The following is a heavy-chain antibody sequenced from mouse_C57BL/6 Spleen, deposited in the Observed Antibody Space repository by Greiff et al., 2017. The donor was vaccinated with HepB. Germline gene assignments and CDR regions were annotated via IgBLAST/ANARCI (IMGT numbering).Heavy chain of an antibody. D-gene: IGHD4-1*01. CDR3: AALTGTGFAY. CDR2: IWGVGST. CDR1: GFSLTSYG. V-gene: IGHV2-6*01. Sequence: QVQLKQSGPGLVAPSQSLSITCTVSGFSLTSYGVDWVRQSPGKGLEWLGVIWGVGSTNYNSALKSRLSISKDNSKSQVFLKMNSLQTDDTAIYYCAALTGTGFAYWGQGTLVTVSA. J-gene: IGHJ3*01.